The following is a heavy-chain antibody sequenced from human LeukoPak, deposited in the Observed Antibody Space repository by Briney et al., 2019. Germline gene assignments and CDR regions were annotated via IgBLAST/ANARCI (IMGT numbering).Heavy chain of an antibody. CDR3: ATDQPGYSYGDGYFDY. V-gene: IGHV1-24*01. Sequence: ASVKVSCKVSGYALTELSMHWVRQAPGKGLEWMGGFDPEDGETIYAQKFQGRVTMTEDTSTDTAYMELSSLRSGDTAVYYCATDQPGYSYGDGYFDYWGQGTLVTVSS. CDR1: GYALTELS. J-gene: IGHJ4*02. CDR2: FDPEDGET. D-gene: IGHD5-18*01.